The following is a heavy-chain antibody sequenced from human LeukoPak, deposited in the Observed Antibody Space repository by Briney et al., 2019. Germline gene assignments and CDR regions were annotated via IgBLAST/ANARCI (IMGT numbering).Heavy chain of an antibody. Sequence: PGRSLRLSCAASGFTFSNYGMHWVRQAPGKGLEWVAVIWYDGSNKYYADSVKGRFTISRDNSKNTLYLQMNSLGAEDTAVYYCASALDYYDSRDIDYWGQGTRVTVSS. V-gene: IGHV3-33*01. CDR2: IWYDGSNK. CDR3: ASALDYYDSRDIDY. CDR1: GFTFSNYG. J-gene: IGHJ4*02. D-gene: IGHD3-22*01.